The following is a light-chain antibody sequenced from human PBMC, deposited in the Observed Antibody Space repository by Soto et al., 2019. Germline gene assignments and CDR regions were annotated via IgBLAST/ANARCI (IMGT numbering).Light chain of an antibody. CDR3: ASWDDSLNAYV. CDR2: SNT. CDR1: SSNIGSTS. Sequence: QSVLTQPPSASATPGQRVTISCSGSSSNIGSTSVNWYQQVPGTAPRLLIYSNTQRPSGVPDRLSGSKSGTSASLAIGGLLSEDEADYYRASWDDSLNAYVFGGGTKLTVL. V-gene: IGLV1-44*01. J-gene: IGLJ1*01.